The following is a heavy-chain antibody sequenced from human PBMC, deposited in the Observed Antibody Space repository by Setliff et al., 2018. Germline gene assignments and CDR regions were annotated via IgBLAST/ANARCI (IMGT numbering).Heavy chain of an antibody. Sequence: PGESLKLSCRASGYNFNNNWIGWLRQIPGKGLEWIGIIYPGDSDTKYSPSFQGHVFMSVDRSATTAYLQWRSLQASDSALYYCAKFGADYWFGPWGQGALVTVSS. CDR1: GYNFNNNW. CDR2: IYPGDSDT. D-gene: IGHD2-21*01. J-gene: IGHJ5*02. CDR3: AKFGADYWFGP. V-gene: IGHV5-51*01.